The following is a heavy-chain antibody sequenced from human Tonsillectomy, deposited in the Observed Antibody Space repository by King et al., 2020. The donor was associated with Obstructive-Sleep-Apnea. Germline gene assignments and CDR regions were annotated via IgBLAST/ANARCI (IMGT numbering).Heavy chain of an antibody. J-gene: IGHJ6*02. CDR2: IYPDDSDT. Sequence: VQLVESGAEVKKPGESLKISCKGSGYSFSSYWIGWVRQMPGKGLEWMGIIYPDDSDTTYSPSFQGQVTISADKSISTAYLQVSSLKASDTAMYYCARLWGSYSNDYSYYYAMDVWGQGTTVTVSS. CDR3: ARLWGSYSNDYSYYYAMDV. V-gene: IGHV5-51*01. CDR1: GYSFSSYW. D-gene: IGHD3-16*01.